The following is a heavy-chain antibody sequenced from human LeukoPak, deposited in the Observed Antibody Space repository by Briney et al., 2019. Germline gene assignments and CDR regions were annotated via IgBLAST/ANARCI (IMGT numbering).Heavy chain of an antibody. V-gene: IGHV4-30-4*08. D-gene: IGHD6-19*01. CDR3: ARAYKKQWLVSN. Sequence: SQTLSLTCTVSGGSISSGDYYWSWIRQPPGKGLEWIGYIYHSGSTYYNPSLKSRVTISVDTSKNQFSLKLSSVTAADTAVYYCARAYKKQWLVSNWGQGTLVTVSS. J-gene: IGHJ4*02. CDR1: GGSISSGDYY. CDR2: IYHSGST.